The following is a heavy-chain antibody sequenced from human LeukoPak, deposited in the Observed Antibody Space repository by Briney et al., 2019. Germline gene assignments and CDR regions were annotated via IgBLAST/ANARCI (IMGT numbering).Heavy chain of an antibody. CDR2: INPSGGST. CDR3: ARDSLVRGAPSDY. V-gene: IGHV1-46*01. D-gene: IGHD3-10*01. J-gene: IGHJ4*02. Sequence: ASVKVSCKAFGYTFTSNYMHWVRQAPGQGLEWMGIINPSGGSTSYAQKFQGRVTMTRDMSTSTVYMELSSLRSEDTAVYYCARDSLVRGAPSDYWGQGTLVTVSS. CDR1: GYTFTSNY.